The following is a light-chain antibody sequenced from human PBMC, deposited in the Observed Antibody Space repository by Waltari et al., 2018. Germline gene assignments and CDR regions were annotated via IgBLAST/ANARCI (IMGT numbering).Light chain of an antibody. J-gene: IGKJ2*01. Sequence: EIVLTQSPATLSLSPRETATLPCRASQSVGTYLAWYQQKPGQAPRLLIYDASNTATGIPARFRGSGSGTDFTLTISSLEAEDFAVYYCQQRSNWTPHTFGQGARLEIK. CDR2: DAS. CDR3: QQRSNWTPHT. V-gene: IGKV3-11*01. CDR1: QSVGTY.